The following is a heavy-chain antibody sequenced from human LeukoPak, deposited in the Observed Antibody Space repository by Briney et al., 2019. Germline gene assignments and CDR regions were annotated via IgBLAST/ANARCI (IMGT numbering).Heavy chain of an antibody. D-gene: IGHD5-12*01. Sequence: GSLRLSCAASGFTFSNYVMSWVRQAPGKGLEWVSTISDSGGSTYYADSVRGRFTISRDNSKNTLYLQMNSLRAEDTAVYYCATSVATPLGTFDYWGQGTLVTVSS. V-gene: IGHV3-23*01. CDR3: ATSVATPLGTFDY. J-gene: IGHJ4*02. CDR1: GFTFSNYV. CDR2: ISDSGGST.